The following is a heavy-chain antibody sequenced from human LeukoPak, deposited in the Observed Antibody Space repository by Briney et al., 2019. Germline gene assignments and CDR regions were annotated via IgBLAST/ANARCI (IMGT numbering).Heavy chain of an antibody. CDR2: INSDVSST. D-gene: IGHD3-22*01. J-gene: IGHJ3*01. Sequence: VRSLRLSCAASGFTFSSYWMHWVRQAPGKGLVWVSRINSDVSSTSYADSVKGRFTISRDNAKNTLYLQMNSLRAEDTAVYYCARDWDYYDSSGSFWGQGTMLTVSS. CDR1: GFTFSSYW. CDR3: ARDWDYYDSSGSF. V-gene: IGHV3-74*01.